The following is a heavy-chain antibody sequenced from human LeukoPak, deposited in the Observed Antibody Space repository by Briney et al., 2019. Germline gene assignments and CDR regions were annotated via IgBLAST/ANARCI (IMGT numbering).Heavy chain of an antibody. D-gene: IGHD1-26*01. CDR2: IYYSGST. J-gene: IGHJ4*02. CDR1: GGSVSSGAYY. V-gene: IGHV4-31*03. CDR3: ASEVVGAIYYFDY. Sequence: RASETLSLTCTVSGGSVSSGAYYWSWIRQHPGKGLEWIGYIYYSGSTYYNPSLKSRVTISVDTSKNQFSLKLRSVTAADTAVYYCASEVVGAIYYFDYWGQGTLVTVSS.